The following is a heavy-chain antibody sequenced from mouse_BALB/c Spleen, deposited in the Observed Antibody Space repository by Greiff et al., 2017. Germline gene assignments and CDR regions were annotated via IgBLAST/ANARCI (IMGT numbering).Heavy chain of an antibody. CDR2: IWGDGST. CDR3: ARAITTVVEAMDY. V-gene: IGHV2-6-7*01. D-gene: IGHD1-1*01. CDR1: GFSLTGYG. J-gene: IGHJ4*01. Sequence: QVQLKESGPGLVAPSQSLSITCTDSGFSLTGYGVNWVRQHPGKGLEWLGMIWGDGSTDYNSALKSRVSISKNNSKGQVFLKMNSLQTDDTARYFDARAITTVVEAMDYWGQGTSVTVSS.